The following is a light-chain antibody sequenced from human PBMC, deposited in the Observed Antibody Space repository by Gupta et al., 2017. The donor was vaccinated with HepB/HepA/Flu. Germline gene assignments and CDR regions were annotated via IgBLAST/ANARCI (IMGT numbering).Light chain of an antibody. CDR3: CAYTTSATWV. V-gene: IGLV2-14*01. CDR1: NSDIGAYIY. CDR2: DVS. Sequence: QSALTQPASVSGSPGQSVTVSCTGTNSDIGAYIYVSWYQQHPGKVPRLLIYDVSNRTSGVSNRFSGSKSGNTASLTISGLQAEDEADYYCCAYTTSATWVFGGGTKLTVL. J-gene: IGLJ3*02.